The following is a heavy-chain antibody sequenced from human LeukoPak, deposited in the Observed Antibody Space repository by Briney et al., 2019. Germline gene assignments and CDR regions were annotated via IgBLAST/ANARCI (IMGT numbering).Heavy chain of an antibody. Sequence: GGSLRLSCAASGFPFSSYAMHWVRQAPGKGLEWVAVISYDGSNKYYADSVKGRFTISRDNSKNTLYLQMNSLRAEDTAVYYCARDAARVFHYWGQGTLVTVSS. CDR3: ARDAARVFHY. J-gene: IGHJ4*02. CDR2: ISYDGSNK. CDR1: GFPFSSYA. V-gene: IGHV3-30-3*01.